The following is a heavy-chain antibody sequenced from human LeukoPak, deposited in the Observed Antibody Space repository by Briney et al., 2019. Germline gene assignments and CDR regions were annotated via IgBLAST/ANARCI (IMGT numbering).Heavy chain of an antibody. J-gene: IGHJ4*02. D-gene: IGHD2-8*01. CDR2: INHSADT. CDR3: ARGWGTHGFDF. V-gene: IGHV4-34*01. CDR1: GFTVSSNY. Sequence: GSLRLSCAASGFTVSSNYMSWVRQSPGKGLEWIGDINHSADTNYNPSLKSRVSISMDASKNQFSLKLNSVTAADTAVYYCARGWGTHGFDFWGLGTPVTVS.